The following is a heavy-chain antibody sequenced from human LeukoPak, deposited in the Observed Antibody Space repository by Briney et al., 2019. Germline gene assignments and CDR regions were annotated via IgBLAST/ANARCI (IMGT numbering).Heavy chain of an antibody. V-gene: IGHV4-34*01. CDR1: GGSFSGYY. J-gene: IGHJ3*02. Sequence: SETLSLTCAVYGGSFSGYYWSWIRQPPGKGLERVGEINHSGSTNYNPSLKSRVTISVDTSKNQFSLKLSSVTAADTAVYYCARVRYSSSWYNAFDIWGQGTMVTVSS. CDR2: INHSGST. D-gene: IGHD6-13*01. CDR3: ARVRYSSSWYNAFDI.